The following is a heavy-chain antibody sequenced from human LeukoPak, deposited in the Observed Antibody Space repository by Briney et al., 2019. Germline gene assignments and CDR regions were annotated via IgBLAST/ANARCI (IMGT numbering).Heavy chain of an antibody. D-gene: IGHD6-19*01. CDR3: AKVHSSGWYLSYFDY. CDR2: ISGSGGST. J-gene: IGHJ4*02. CDR1: GFTFSSYA. V-gene: IGHV3-23*01. Sequence: PGGSLRLSCTACGFTFSSYAMSLVRQAPGKGLEWVSAISGSGGSTYYADSVKGRFTISRDNSKNTLYLQMNSLRAEDTAVYYCAKVHSSGWYLSYFDYWGQGTLVTVSS.